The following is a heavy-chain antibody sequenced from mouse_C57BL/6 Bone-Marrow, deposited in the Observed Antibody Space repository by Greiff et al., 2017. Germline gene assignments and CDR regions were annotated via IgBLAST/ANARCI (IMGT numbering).Heavy chain of an antibody. D-gene: IGHD3-2*02. CDR3: ARIAPRQHRIPYYAMDY. Sequence: QVTLKVSGPGILQPSQTLSLTCSFSGFSLSTFGMGVGWIRQPSGKGLEWLAHIWWDDVKYYNPALKSRLTISKGTSTNQVFLTIPNVDTVDTAANCSARIAPRQHRIPYYAMDYWGQGTSVTDSS. J-gene: IGHJ4*01. CDR1: GFSLSTFGMG. V-gene: IGHV8-8*01. CDR2: IWWDDVK.